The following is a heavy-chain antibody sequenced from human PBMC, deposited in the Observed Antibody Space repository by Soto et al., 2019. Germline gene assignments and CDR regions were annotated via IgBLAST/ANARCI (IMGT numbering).Heavy chain of an antibody. Sequence: ATLSLRCSVSGGYSSSSSYYGGWIRQPPGKGLEWIGSIYYSGSTYYNPSLKSRVTISVDTSKNQFSLKLSSVTAADTAVYYCARQRHAAAGTSWFDPWGQGTLVTGSS. J-gene: IGHJ5*02. CDR1: GGYSSSSSYY. D-gene: IGHD6-13*01. CDR2: IYYSGST. CDR3: ARQRHAAAGTSWFDP. V-gene: IGHV4-39*01.